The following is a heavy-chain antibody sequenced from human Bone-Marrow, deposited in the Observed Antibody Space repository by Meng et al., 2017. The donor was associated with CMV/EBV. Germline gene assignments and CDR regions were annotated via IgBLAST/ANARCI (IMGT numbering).Heavy chain of an antibody. D-gene: IGHD7-27*01. J-gene: IGHJ4*02. CDR2: IIPIFGTA. CDR1: GGTFSSYA. CDR3: ARVAPQELGSGVCYFDY. V-gene: IGHV1-69*05. Sequence: SVKVSCKASGGTFSSYAISWVRQAPGQGLEWMGGIIPIFGTANYAQKFQGRVTITTDESTSTAYMELSSLRSEDTAVYYCARVAPQELGSGVCYFDYWGQGTLVTVSS.